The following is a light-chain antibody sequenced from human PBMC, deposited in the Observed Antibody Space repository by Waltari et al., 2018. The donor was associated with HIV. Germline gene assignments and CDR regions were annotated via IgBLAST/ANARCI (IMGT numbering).Light chain of an antibody. CDR3: GTWDSSLSAVV. CDR1: TSNIGNNY. CDR2: DNN. V-gene: IGLV1-51*01. J-gene: IGLJ2*01. Sequence: QSLLTQPPSVSAASGQKVTISCAGSTSNIGNNYAYWYQQLPGTAPKLLIYDNNKRPSGIPDRFSGSKSGTSAALGITGLQTGDEADYCCGTWDSSLSAVVFGGGTKVTVL.